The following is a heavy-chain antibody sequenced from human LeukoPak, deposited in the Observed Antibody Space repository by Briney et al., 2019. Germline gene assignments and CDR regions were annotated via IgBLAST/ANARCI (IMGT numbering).Heavy chain of an antibody. CDR1: ADSFSSHY. V-gene: IGHV4-59*11. Sequence: SETLSLTCAVSADSFSSHYWTWIRQPPGKGLEWIGYISYIGSTNCNPSLKSRVTISIDTSKNQFSLKLTSVTAADTAVYYCARDLVTVTKGFDIWGQGTMVSVSS. J-gene: IGHJ3*02. CDR2: ISYIGST. D-gene: IGHD4-17*01. CDR3: ARDLVTVTKGFDI.